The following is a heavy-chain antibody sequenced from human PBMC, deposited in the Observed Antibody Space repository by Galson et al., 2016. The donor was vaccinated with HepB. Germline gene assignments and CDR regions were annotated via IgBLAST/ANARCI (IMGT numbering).Heavy chain of an antibody. D-gene: IGHD7-27*01. CDR3: ARGGTGDYYFYYSGMDV. CDR1: GFIFSNYA. J-gene: IGHJ6*02. CDR2: IAGSANT. V-gene: IGHV1-3*01. Sequence: SVKVSCKASGFIFSNYAIHWVRQAPGQSLEWMGWIAGSANTKYSQKFQGRVSITRDTSASPAHMELNSLRSDDTAVYYCARGGTGDYYFYYSGMDVWGQGTTVTVSS.